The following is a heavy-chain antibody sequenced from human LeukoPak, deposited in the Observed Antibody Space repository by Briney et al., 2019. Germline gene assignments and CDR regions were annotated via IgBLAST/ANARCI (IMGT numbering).Heavy chain of an antibody. Sequence: GASVKVSCKASGYTFTSYDINWVRQATGQGLEWMGWMNPNSGNTGYAQKFQGRVTITRNTSISTAYMELSSLRSEDTAVYYCARRPRRITGTTQNWFDPWGQGTLVTVSS. CDR3: ARRPRRITGTTQNWFDP. J-gene: IGHJ5*02. D-gene: IGHD1-20*01. V-gene: IGHV1-8*03. CDR1: GYTFTSYD. CDR2: MNPNSGNT.